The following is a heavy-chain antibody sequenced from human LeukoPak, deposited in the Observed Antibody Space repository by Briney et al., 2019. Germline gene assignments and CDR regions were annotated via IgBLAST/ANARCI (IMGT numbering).Heavy chain of an antibody. D-gene: IGHD1-1*01. J-gene: IGHJ3*02. V-gene: IGHV1-46*01. CDR2: INPSGGST. CDR3: ARLSPTNFDAFDI. CDR1: GYTFTSYF. Sequence: GASVKVSCKASGYTFTSYFMHWVRQAPGQGLEWMGIINPSGGSTSYAQKFQGRVSMTRDTSTSTVYMELSSLRSEDTAVYYCARLSPTNFDAFDIWGQGTMVTVSS.